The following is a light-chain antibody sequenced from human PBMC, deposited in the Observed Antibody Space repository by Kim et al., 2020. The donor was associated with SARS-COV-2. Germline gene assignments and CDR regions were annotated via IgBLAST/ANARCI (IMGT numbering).Light chain of an antibody. V-gene: IGLV3-1*01. CDR3: QAWDSSTVV. J-gene: IGLJ2*01. Sequence: VFAAQTASISCSGDKLGYNYACWYQQKPGQSPVLVIYQDSKRPSGLPERFSGSNSGNTATLTISGTQAMDEADYYCQAWDSSTVVFGGGTKVTVL. CDR2: QDS. CDR1: KLGYNY.